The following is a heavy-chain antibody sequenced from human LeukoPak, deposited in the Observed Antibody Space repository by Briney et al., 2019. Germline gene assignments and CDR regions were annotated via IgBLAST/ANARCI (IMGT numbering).Heavy chain of an antibody. V-gene: IGHV2-5*02. J-gene: IGHJ4*02. D-gene: IGHD2-15*01. CDR2: IYWDDDI. CDR1: GFSLSTSGVG. Sequence: SGPTLVNPTQTLTLTCTISGFSLSTSGVGVGWIRQPPGKALEWLALIYWDDDIRSRPSLKNRLTITKDTSKNQVVLTLTNMDPVDTAAYYCAHRGSLSTSRGYYFDYWGQGTLVTVSS. CDR3: AHRGSLSTSRGYYFDY.